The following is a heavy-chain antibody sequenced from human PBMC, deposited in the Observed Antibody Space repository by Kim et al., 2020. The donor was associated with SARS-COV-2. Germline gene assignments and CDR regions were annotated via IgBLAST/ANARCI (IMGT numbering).Heavy chain of an antibody. CDR3: ARRTEAGGYFDF. V-gene: IGHV4-39*01. CDR2: T. J-gene: IGHJ4*02. D-gene: IGHD5-12*01. Sequence: TDYNPSRKSRVTISVDTSRNQFSLHLASVTAADAAVYYCARRTEAGGYFDFWGQGSPVTVAS.